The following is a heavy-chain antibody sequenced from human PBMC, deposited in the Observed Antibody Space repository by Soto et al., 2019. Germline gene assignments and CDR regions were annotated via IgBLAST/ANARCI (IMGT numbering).Heavy chain of an antibody. CDR1: GFTFSSYG. J-gene: IGHJ4*02. CDR2: ISYDGSNK. CDR3: AKELGARGDYGVYYFDY. V-gene: IGHV3-30*18. Sequence: QVQLVESGGGVVQPGRSLRLSCAASGFTFSSYGMHWVRQAPGKGLEWVAVISYDGSNKYYADSVKGRFTISRDNSKNTLYLQMNSLRAEDTAVYYCAKELGARGDYGVYYFDYWGQGTLVTVSS. D-gene: IGHD4-17*01.